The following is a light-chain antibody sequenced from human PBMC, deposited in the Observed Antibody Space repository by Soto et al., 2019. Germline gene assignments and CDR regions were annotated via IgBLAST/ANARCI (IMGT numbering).Light chain of an antibody. CDR2: AAS. V-gene: IGKV1-5*01. CDR1: QTISSW. J-gene: IGKJ1*01. CDR3: QQYKSYLRT. Sequence: DIQRTQAPSSLSASVGDRVTITCRARQTISSWLAWYQQKPGKAPKLLIYAASTLESGVSSRLSGRGSGTEFTLTINSLQPEDFATYYCQQYKSYLRTFGQGTKVDIK.